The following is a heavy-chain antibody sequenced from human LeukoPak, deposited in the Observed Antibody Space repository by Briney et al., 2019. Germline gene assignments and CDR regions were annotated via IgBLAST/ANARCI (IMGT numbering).Heavy chain of an antibody. CDR1: GYTFTNYY. V-gene: IGHV1-46*01. D-gene: IGHD6-25*01. J-gene: IGHJ4*02. Sequence: SVKVSCKASGYTFTNYYIHWMRQAPGQGLEWVGIINLNAVTTRYAQKFQGRITVTRDTFTSTVYMELSSLRSEDTAVYFCAREGAAEAKNFDYWGQGTLVIVSS. CDR2: INLNAVTT. CDR3: AREGAAEAKNFDY.